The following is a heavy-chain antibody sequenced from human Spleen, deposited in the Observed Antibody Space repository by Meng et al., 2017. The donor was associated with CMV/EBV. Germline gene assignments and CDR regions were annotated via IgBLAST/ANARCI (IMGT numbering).Heavy chain of an antibody. CDR1: GFTFSSYN. V-gene: IGHV3-21*01. J-gene: IGHJ3*02. D-gene: IGHD3-10*01. CDR3: AKDYYRTPPPDSFDI. CDR2: ISSSRYI. Sequence: GASLKISCAASGFTFSSYNMNVVRQAPGKGLEWVSSISSSRYIFYADSVKGRFSISRDNSKYTLYLQMNSLRADDTAVYYCAKDYYRTPPPDSFDIWGQGTMVTVSS.